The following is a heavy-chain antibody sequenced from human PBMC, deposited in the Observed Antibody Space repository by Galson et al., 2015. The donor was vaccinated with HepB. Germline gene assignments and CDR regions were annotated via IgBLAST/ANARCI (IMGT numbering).Heavy chain of an antibody. J-gene: IGHJ4*02. CDR2: ISSSSSTI. V-gene: IGHV3-48*01. CDR1: GFTFSSYS. D-gene: IGHD6-25*01. Sequence: SLRLSCAASGFTFSSYSMNWVRQAPGKGLEWVSYISSSSSTIYYADSVKGRFTISRDNAKNSLYLQMNSLRAEDTAVYYCARGQGARLSYWGQGTLVTVSS. CDR3: ARGQGARLSY.